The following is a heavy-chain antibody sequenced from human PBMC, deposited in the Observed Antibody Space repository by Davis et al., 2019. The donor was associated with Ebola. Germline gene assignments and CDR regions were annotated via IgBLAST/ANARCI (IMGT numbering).Heavy chain of an antibody. CDR1: GYSFTSYW. J-gene: IGHJ4*02. D-gene: IGHD3-3*01. CDR3: ATAQRASGYPYYFDF. Sequence: GESLKISCKGSGYSFTSYWIAWVRQMPGKGLEWMGIIYPGDFDTRYSPSFQGQVTIPVDNSTSTAYLQWSSLKASDTAMYYCATAQRASGYPYYFDFWGQGTLVTVSS. V-gene: IGHV5-51*01. CDR2: IYPGDFDT.